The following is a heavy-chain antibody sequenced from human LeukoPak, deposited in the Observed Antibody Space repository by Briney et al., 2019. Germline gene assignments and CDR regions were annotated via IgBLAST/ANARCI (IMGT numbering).Heavy chain of an antibody. CDR2: INPNSGGT. CDR1: GYTFTGYY. D-gene: IGHD3-9*01. J-gene: IGHJ5*02. CDR3: ARDAYYDILTGPWEDLFDP. V-gene: IGHV1-2*06. Sequence: GASVKVSCKASGYTFTGYYMHWVRQAPGQGLEWMGRINPNSGGTNYAQKFQGRVTMTRDTSISTAYMELSRLRSDDTAVYYCARDAYYDILTGPWEDLFDPWGQGTLVTVSS.